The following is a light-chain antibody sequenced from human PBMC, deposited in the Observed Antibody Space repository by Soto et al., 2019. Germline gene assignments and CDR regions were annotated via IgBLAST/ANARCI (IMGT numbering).Light chain of an antibody. CDR2: DVK. V-gene: IGLV2-14*03. Sequence: QSALTQLAYISASPGQSPTSSCTGANTAVGAYEHVSSYQQHSGRAHKLILYDVKNRPSGVSTHFSGSKSGDTGCLVISGLQANHEADYYCSSHSTTNVLVFGSGTKVTVL. CDR3: SSHSTTNVLV. J-gene: IGLJ1*01. CDR1: NTAVGAYEH.